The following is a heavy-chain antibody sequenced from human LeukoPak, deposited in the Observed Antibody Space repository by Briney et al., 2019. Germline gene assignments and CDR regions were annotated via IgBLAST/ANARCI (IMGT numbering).Heavy chain of an antibody. V-gene: IGHV3-21*01. CDR3: ARNRNDYGDYVYDY. CDR2: ISSSSSYI. Sequence: GGSLRLSCAASGFTFSSYGMSWVRQAPGKGLEWVSSISSSSSYIYYADSVKGRFTISRDNAKNSLYLQMNSLRAEDTAVYYCARNRNDYGDYVYDYWGQGTLVTVSS. J-gene: IGHJ4*02. CDR1: GFTFSSYG. D-gene: IGHD4-17*01.